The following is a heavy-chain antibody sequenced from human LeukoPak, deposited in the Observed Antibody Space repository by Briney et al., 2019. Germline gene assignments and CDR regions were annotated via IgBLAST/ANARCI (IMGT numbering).Heavy chain of an antibody. CDR3: AKDNPARGVIISDY. CDR2: ISGSGGST. D-gene: IGHD3-10*01. CDR1: GFTFSSYA. V-gene: IGHV3-23*01. J-gene: IGHJ4*02. Sequence: GGSLRLSCAASGFTFSSYAMSWVRQAPGKGLEWVSAISGSGGSTYYADSVKGRFTICRDNSKNTLYLQMNSLRAEDTAVYYCAKDNPARGVIISDYWGQGTLVTVSS.